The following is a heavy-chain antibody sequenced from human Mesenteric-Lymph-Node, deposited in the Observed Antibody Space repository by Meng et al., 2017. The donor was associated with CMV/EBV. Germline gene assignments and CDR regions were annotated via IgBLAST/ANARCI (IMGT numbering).Heavy chain of an antibody. D-gene: IGHD1-26*01. J-gene: IGHJ6*02. CDR1: GFDFSDYY. CDR3: ARDSLARLVGTRREIQYGMDF. CDR2: ISNSGVSK. V-gene: IGHV3-11*04. Sequence: GESLKISCAASGFDFSDYYMTWIRQAPGKGLEWISYISNSGVSKYYADSVKGRFSISRDNAKKSVFLQINSLRADDTAVYYCARDSLARLVGTRREIQYGMDFWGQGTTVTVSS.